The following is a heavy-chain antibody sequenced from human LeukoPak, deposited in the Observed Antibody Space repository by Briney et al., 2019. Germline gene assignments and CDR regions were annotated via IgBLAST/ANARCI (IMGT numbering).Heavy chain of an antibody. D-gene: IGHD6-13*01. Sequence: GGSLRLSCAASGFTFHNYGIHWVRQAPGKGLEWVTLIRYDGSDEYYADSVKGRFTISRDNSKSTLYLQMNSLRPEDTAMYYCAKVRGLAAGSESFDYWGQGTLVTVSS. CDR1: GFTFHNYG. CDR2: IRYDGSDE. V-gene: IGHV3-30*02. CDR3: AKVRGLAAGSESFDY. J-gene: IGHJ4*02.